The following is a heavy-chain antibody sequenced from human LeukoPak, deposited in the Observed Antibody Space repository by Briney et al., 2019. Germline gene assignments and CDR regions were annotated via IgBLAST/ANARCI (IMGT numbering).Heavy chain of an antibody. CDR1: GFTFSSYG. CDR2: IWYDGSNK. Sequence: PGGSLRLSCAASGFTFSSYGMHWVRQAPGKGLEWVAVIWYDGSNKYYADSVKGRFTISRDNSKNTLYLQMNSLRAEDTAVYYCARGKAAAGKIDYWGQGTLVTVSS. J-gene: IGHJ4*02. CDR3: ARGKAAAGKIDY. D-gene: IGHD6-13*01. V-gene: IGHV3-33*01.